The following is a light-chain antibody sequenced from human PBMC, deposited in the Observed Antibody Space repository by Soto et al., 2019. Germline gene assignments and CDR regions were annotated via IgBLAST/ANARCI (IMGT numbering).Light chain of an antibody. CDR3: QQYDTFVT. CDR1: QDIDNN. CDR2: DVS. V-gene: IGKV1-33*01. J-gene: IGKJ2*01. Sequence: DIQMNQSPPSLSASVGDRVTITCQASQDIDNNLNWYQQKPGKAPKLLIYDVSNLDTGAPSRFSGSGSGTDFTFIISSLQPEDVATYYCQQYDTFVTFGQGTKLEI.